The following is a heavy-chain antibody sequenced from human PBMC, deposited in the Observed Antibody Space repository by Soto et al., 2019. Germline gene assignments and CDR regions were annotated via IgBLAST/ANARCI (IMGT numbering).Heavy chain of an antibody. V-gene: IGHV2-5*02. D-gene: IGHD1-7*01. J-gene: IGHJ4*02. CDR1: GFSLSTSGVG. Sequence: QITLKESGLTLVKPTQTLTLTCTFSGFSLSTSGVGVGWIRQPPGKALEGLVIIYWDDDKRYSPSLRGRLTITKDTSKNQVVLTMTNVDPEDTATYFCAHRRIGVSQWNYGDFDYWGQGILVTVSS. CDR3: AHRRIGVSQWNYGDFDY. CDR2: IYWDDDK.